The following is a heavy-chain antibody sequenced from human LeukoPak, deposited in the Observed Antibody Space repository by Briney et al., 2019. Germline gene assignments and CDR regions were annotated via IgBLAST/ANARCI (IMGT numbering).Heavy chain of an antibody. J-gene: IGHJ3*02. Sequence: PSETVSLTCTVSGGSISSYYWSWIRQPPGKGLEWIGYIYYSGSTNYNPSLKSRVTISVDTSKNQFSLKLSSVTAADTAVYYCARHTSSSWHHEAFDIWGQGTMVPVSS. D-gene: IGHD6-13*01. CDR2: IYYSGST. V-gene: IGHV4-59*08. CDR3: ARHTSSSWHHEAFDI. CDR1: GGSISSYY.